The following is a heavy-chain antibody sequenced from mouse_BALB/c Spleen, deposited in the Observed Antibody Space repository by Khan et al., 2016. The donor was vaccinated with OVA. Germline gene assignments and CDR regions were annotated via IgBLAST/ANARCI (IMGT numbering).Heavy chain of an antibody. V-gene: IGHV5-6-4*01. CDR2: ISSGSTYT. J-gene: IGHJ1*01. CDR3: TRDGNYAHWYFDV. D-gene: IGHD2-1*01. CDR1: GFSFSSYT. Sequence: EVELVESGGGLVNPGGSLKLSCAASGFSFSSYTMSWVRQTPEKRLEWVATISSGSTYTYYPDRVTGRFTISRDNAKNTLYLQSSSLKSEDTAMYYCTRDGNYAHWYFDVWGAGTTVTVSS.